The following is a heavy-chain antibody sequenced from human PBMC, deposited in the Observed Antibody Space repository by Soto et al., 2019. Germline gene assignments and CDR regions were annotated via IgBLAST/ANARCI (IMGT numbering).Heavy chain of an antibody. V-gene: IGHV1-8*01. CDR2: MNPNSRNT. CDR3: AREGGAYYYYNGMDV. D-gene: IGHD1-26*01. J-gene: IGHJ6*02. CDR1: WSNFTNSD. Sequence: SVKVSCKASWSNFTNSDINWVRQATLQGLEWMGWMNPNSRNTGYAQKFQGRLTMTRNTSIITACMELSSLRSEDTAVYYCAREGGAYYYYNGMDVWRQGTTVTVSS.